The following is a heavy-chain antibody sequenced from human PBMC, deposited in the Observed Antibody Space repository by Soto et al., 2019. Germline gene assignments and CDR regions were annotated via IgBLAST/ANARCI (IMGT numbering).Heavy chain of an antibody. CDR2: IYHSVST. CDR3: ARGPPLLY. V-gene: IGHV4-30-2*01. Sequence: SETLSLTCAVSGGSISSGGYSWSWIRQPPGKGLEWIGYIYHSVSTYYNPSLKSRVTISVDRSKNQFSLKLSSVTAADTAVYYRARGPPLLYWGQGTLVTVS. J-gene: IGHJ4*02. D-gene: IGHD2-15*01. CDR1: GGSISSGGYS.